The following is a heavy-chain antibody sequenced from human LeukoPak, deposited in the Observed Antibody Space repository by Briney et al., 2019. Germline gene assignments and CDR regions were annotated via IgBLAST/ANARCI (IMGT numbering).Heavy chain of an antibody. CDR2: IYYSGRT. V-gene: IGHV4-31*03. CDR3: ARRSSSSGYFDY. Sequence: TLSLTCTVSGGSISSGGYYWSWIRQHPGKGLEWMGYIYYSGRTYYNPSLESRVIISLDTSKNQFTLKLSSVTAADTAVYYCARRSSSSGYFDYWGQGTLVTVSS. CDR1: GGSISSGGYY. D-gene: IGHD6-6*01. J-gene: IGHJ4*02.